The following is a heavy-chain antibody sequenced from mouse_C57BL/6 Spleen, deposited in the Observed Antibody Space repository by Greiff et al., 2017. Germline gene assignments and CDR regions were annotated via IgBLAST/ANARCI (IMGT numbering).Heavy chain of an antibody. V-gene: IGHV1-26*01. CDR3: ARSGGLLRGYFDV. J-gene: IGHJ1*03. D-gene: IGHD2-3*01. Sequence: VQLQQSGPELVKPGASVKISCKASGYTFTDYYMNWVKQSHGKSLEWIGDINPNNGGTSYNQKFKGKATLTVDKSSSTAYMELRSLTSEDSAVYYCARSGGLLRGYFDVWGTGTTVTVSS. CDR1: GYTFTDYY. CDR2: INPNNGGT.